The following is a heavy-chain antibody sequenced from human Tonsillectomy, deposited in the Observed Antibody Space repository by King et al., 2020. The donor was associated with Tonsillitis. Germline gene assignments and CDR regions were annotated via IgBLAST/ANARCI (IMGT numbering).Heavy chain of an antibody. CDR3: ARTALVGWGPSGWFDP. D-gene: IGHD3-10*01. V-gene: IGHV5-51*01. CDR2: IYPGDSDT. J-gene: IGHJ5*02. Sequence: EVQLVESGAEVKKPGESLKISCKGSGYSFTRYWIGWVRQMPGKGLEWMGIIYPGDSDTRYSPSFQGQVTISADKSISTAYLQWSSLKASDTAMYYCARTALVGWGPSGWFDPWGQGTLVTVSP. CDR1: GYSFTRYW.